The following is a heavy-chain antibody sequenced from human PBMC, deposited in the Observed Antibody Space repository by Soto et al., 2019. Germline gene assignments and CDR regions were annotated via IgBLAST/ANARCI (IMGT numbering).Heavy chain of an antibody. Sequence: SQTLSLTCTVLGGSISSSSYYRSWIRQPPGKGLEWIGYIYYSGSTNYNPSLKSRVTISVDTSKNQFSLKLSSVTAADTAVYYCARGLAVAGPYFDYWGQGTLVTVSS. J-gene: IGHJ4*02. CDR2: IYYSGST. CDR3: ARGLAVAGPYFDY. V-gene: IGHV4-61*01. D-gene: IGHD6-19*01. CDR1: GGSISSSSYY.